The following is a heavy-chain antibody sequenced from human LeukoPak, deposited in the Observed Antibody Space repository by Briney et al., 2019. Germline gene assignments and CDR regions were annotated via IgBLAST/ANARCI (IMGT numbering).Heavy chain of an antibody. D-gene: IGHD6-13*01. CDR1: GFTFNTYS. V-gene: IGHV3-21*04. CDR2: ISWTSDYI. J-gene: IGHJ4*02. Sequence: GGSLRLSCAASGFTFNTYSMTWVRQAPGKGLEWVSSISWTSDYIYYADSVKGRFTISRDNAKNSLYLQMSSLRAEDTAVYYCARDSSWGFDYWGQGTLVTVSS. CDR3: ARDSSWGFDY.